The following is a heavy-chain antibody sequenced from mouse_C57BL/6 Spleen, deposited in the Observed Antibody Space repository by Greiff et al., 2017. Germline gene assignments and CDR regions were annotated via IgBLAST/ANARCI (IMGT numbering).Heavy chain of an antibody. CDR3: ARSDYDYDVGGFAY. D-gene: IGHD2-4*01. CDR2: IYPGGGYT. V-gene: IGHV1-63*01. J-gene: IGHJ3*01. Sequence: QVQLKESGAELVRPGTSVKMSCKASGYTFTNYWIGWAKQRPGHGLEWIGDIYPGGGYTNYNEKFKGKATLTADKSSSTAYMQFSSLTSEDSAIYYCARSDYDYDVGGFAYWGQGTLVTVSA. CDR1: GYTFTNYW.